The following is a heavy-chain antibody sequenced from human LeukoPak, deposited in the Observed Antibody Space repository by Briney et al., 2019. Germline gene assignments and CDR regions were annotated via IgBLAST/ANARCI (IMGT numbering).Heavy chain of an antibody. CDR2: LNRDGSST. CDR3: ARVDYSIDRNYYYGMDV. D-gene: IGHD4-11*01. J-gene: IGHJ6*02. Sequence: GGSLTLSCVPSGFTFSSYWMQWVRQDPGAGMVWLSRLNRDGSSTSYADSVKGRFTISRDNAKNSLYLQMNSLRAEDTAVYYCARVDYSIDRNYYYGMDVWGQGTTVTVSS. V-gene: IGHV3-74*01. CDR1: GFTFSSYW.